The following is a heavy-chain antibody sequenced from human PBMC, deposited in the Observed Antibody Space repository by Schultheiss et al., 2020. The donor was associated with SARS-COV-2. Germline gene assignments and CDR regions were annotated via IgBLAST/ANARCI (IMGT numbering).Heavy chain of an antibody. CDR2: IRRSGSNI. D-gene: IGHD2-15*01. CDR1: GGSFSGYY. J-gene: IGHJ5*02. Sequence: LSLTCAVYGGSFSGYYWTWIRQPPGKGLEWVSNIRRSGSNIYHADSVKGRFTISRDNAKNSLYLQMNSLRAEDTAVYYCARDPDIVVVVAATPGWFDPWGQGTLVTVSS. V-gene: IGHV3-11*04. CDR3: ARDPDIVVVVAATPGWFDP.